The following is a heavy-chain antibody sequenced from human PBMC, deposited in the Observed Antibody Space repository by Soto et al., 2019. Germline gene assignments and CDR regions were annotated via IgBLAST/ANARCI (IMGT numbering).Heavy chain of an antibody. CDR2: IYYSGST. V-gene: IGHV4-59*08. D-gene: IGHD4-17*01. Sequence: QVQLQEPGPGLVKPSETLSLTCTVSGGSISSYYWSWIRQPPGKGLEWVGYIYYSGSTNYNPSLKSRVTISVDTSKNQFSLKLSSVTAADTAVYYCARRYGVYFDYWGQGTLVTVSS. CDR3: ARRYGVYFDY. J-gene: IGHJ4*02. CDR1: GGSISSYY.